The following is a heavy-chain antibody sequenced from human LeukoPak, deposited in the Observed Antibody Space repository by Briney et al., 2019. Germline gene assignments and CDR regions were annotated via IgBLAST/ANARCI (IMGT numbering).Heavy chain of an antibody. CDR2: ISGASSSI. CDR3: ARGLSTCDY. J-gene: IGHJ4*02. V-gene: IGHV3-48*02. Sequence: GGSLRLSCAASGFALSGYGMNWVRQASGKGLEWVSYISGASSSIYYADSVRGRFTISRDNAKNSLYLQMNSLRDDDTAVYYCARGLSTCDYWGQGTLVTVSS. D-gene: IGHD3-10*01. CDR1: GFALSGYG.